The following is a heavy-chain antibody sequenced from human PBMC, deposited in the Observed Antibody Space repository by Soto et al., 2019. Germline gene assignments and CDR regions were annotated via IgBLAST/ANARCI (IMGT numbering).Heavy chain of an antibody. Sequence: PSETLSLTCTVSGGSISSYYWSWIRQPPGKGLEWIGYIYYSGSTNYNPSLKSRVTISVDTSKNQFSLKLSSVTAADTAVYYCARERAYSGYLYAFDIWGQGTMVTVSS. CDR2: IYYSGST. CDR1: GGSISSYY. V-gene: IGHV4-59*01. D-gene: IGHD5-12*01. J-gene: IGHJ3*02. CDR3: ARERAYSGYLYAFDI.